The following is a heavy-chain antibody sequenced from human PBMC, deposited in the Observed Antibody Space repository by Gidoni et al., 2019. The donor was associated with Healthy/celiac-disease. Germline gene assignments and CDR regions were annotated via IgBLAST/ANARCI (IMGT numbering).Heavy chain of an antibody. D-gene: IGHD3-9*01. V-gene: IGHV3-64D*09. CDR1: GFTFSSYA. CDR3: VKDALHYDILTGYYSTDY. J-gene: IGHJ4*02. CDR2: ISSNGGST. Sequence: EVQLVESGGGLVQPGGSLRLSCSASGFTFSSYAMHWVRQAPGKGLEYVSAISSNGGSTYYADSVKGRFTISRDNSKNTLYLQMSSLRAEDTAVYYCVKDALHYDILTGYYSTDYWGQGTLVTVSS.